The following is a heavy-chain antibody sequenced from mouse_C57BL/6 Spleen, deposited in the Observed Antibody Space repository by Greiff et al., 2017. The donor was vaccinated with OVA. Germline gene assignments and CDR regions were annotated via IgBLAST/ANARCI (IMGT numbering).Heavy chain of an antibody. CDR2: ISSGGDYI. CDR1: GFTFSSYA. J-gene: IGHJ4*01. CDR3: TRDRNYGSSYKGYAMDY. Sequence: EVKVVESGEGLVKPGGSLKLSCAASGFTFSSYAMSWVRQTPEKRLEWVAYISSGGDYIYYADTVKGRFTISRDNARNTLYLQMSSLKSEDTAMYYCTRDRNYGSSYKGYAMDYWGQGTSVTVSS. D-gene: IGHD1-1*01. V-gene: IGHV5-9-1*02.